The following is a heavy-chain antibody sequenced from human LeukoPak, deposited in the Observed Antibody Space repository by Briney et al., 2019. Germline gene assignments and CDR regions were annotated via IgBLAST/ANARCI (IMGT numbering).Heavy chain of an antibody. Sequence: ASVKVSCKASGYTFTGYYMHWVRQAPGQGLEWMGRINPNSGGTNYAQKFQGRVTMTRDTSISTAYMELSRLRSGDTAVYYCARGHYGGNPYYFDYWGQGTLVTVSS. D-gene: IGHD4/OR15-4a*01. J-gene: IGHJ4*02. CDR3: ARGHYGGNPYYFDY. CDR2: INPNSGGT. V-gene: IGHV1-2*06. CDR1: GYTFTGYY.